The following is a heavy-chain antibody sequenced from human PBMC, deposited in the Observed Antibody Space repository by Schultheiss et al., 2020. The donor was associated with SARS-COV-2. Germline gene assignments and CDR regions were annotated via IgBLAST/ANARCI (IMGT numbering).Heavy chain of an antibody. V-gene: IGHV3-73*01. CDR2: IRSKANSYAT. D-gene: IGHD6-13*01. CDR3: AKDSRPYSSSWYRYYYYYYMDV. J-gene: IGHJ6*03. Sequence: GESLKISCAASGFTFSGSAMHWVRQASGKGLEWVGRIRSKANSYATAYAASVKGRFTISRDDSKNTAYLQMNSLKTEDTAVYYCAKDSRPYSSSWYRYYYYYYMDVWGKGTTVTVAS. CDR1: GFTFSGSA.